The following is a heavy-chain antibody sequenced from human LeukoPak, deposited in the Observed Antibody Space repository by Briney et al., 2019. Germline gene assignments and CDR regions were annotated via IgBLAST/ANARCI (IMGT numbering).Heavy chain of an antibody. CDR1: GFTFSSYW. Sequence: GGSLRLSCAASGFTFSSYWMTWVRQAPGEGLEWVANINQAGSEKFYVDSVKGRFTISRDNAKNSLYLQMNSLRAEDTAVYYCARDGGVSGYDLLDHWGQGTLVTVSS. CDR3: ARDGGVSGYDLLDH. D-gene: IGHD5-12*01. V-gene: IGHV3-7*01. CDR2: INQAGSEK. J-gene: IGHJ5*02.